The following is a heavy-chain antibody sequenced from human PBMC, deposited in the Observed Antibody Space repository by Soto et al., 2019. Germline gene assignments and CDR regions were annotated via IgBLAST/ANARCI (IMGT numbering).Heavy chain of an antibody. CDR3: ARGITKVRGYWFDP. CDR1: GFTFSSYA. V-gene: IGHV3-30-3*01. J-gene: IGHJ5*02. CDR2: ISYDGSNK. Sequence: ESGGGVVQPGRSLRLSCAASGFTFSSYAMHWVRQAPGKGLEWVAVISYDGSNKYYADSVKGRFTISRDNSKNTLYLQMNSLRAEDTAVYYCARGITKVRGYWFDPWGQGTLVTVSS. D-gene: IGHD3-10*01.